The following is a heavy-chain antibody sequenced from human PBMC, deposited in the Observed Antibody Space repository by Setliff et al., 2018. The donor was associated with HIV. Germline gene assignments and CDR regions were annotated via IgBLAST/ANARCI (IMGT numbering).Heavy chain of an antibody. D-gene: IGHD3-22*01. J-gene: IGHJ4*02. CDR3: AGRSSGYHYVVY. CDR1: GGTFSSYA. CDR2: IIPIFGTA. Sequence: SVKVSCKASGGTFSSYAISWVRQAPGQGLEWMGRIIPIFGTANYAQKFQGRVTITADKSTSTAYMELSSLRSEDTAVYYCAGRSSGYHYVVYWGQGTLVTVSS. V-gene: IGHV1-69*06.